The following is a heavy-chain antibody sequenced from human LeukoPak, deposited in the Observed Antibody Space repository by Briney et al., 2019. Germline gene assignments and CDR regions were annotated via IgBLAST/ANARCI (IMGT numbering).Heavy chain of an antibody. Sequence: PSETLSLTFTVSGGSISSGDYYWSWIRQPPGKGLEWIGYIYYSGSTYYNPSLKSRVTISVDTSKNQFSLKLSSVTAADTAVYYCARSMGKGFDYWGQGTLSPSPQ. CDR3: ARSMGKGFDY. CDR1: GGSISSGDYY. D-gene: IGHD2/OR15-2a*01. CDR2: IYYSGST. V-gene: IGHV4-30-4*01. J-gene: IGHJ4*02.